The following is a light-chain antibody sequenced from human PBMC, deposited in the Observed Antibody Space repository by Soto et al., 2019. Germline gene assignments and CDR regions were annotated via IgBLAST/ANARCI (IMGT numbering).Light chain of an antibody. CDR2: GNS. Sequence: QSVLTQPPSVSGAPGQRVTISCTGSSSNIGAGYDVHWYKQLPGTAPKLLIYGNSNRPSGVPDRFSGSKSGTSSSLAITGLQAEDEADYYCQSYDSSLSGSEVFGGGTTLPVL. J-gene: IGLJ3*02. V-gene: IGLV1-40*01. CDR3: QSYDSSLSGSEV. CDR1: SSNIGAGYD.